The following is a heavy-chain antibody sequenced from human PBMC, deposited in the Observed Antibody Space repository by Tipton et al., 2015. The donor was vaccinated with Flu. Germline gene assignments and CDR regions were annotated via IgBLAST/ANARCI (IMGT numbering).Heavy chain of an antibody. CDR3: AKAPGTFAVYGMDV. J-gene: IGHJ6*02. D-gene: IGHD3-3*01. Sequence: SGFAFDDYNMYWVRQAPGKGLEWVSLINWNGGSTYYADSVKGRFTISRDNSKNSLYLQMDHLRTEDTGLYYCAKAPGTFAVYGMDVWGQGTTVTASS. CDR1: GFAFDDYN. V-gene: IGHV3-43*01. CDR2: INWNGGST.